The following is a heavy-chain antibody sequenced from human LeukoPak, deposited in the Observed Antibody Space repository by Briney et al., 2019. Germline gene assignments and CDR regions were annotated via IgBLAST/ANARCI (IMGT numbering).Heavy chain of an antibody. Sequence: SETLSLTCAVYGGSFSGYYWSWIRQPPGKGLEWIGEINHSGSTNYNPSLKSRVTISVDTSKNQFSLKLSSVTAADTAVYYCARVRAADTAMENWFDPWGQGTLVTVSS. D-gene: IGHD5-18*01. J-gene: IGHJ5*02. CDR1: GGSFSGYY. V-gene: IGHV4-34*01. CDR2: INHSGST. CDR3: ARVRAADTAMENWFDP.